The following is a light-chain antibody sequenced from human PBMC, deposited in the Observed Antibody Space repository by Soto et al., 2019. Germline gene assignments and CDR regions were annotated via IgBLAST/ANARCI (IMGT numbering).Light chain of an antibody. CDR2: KTS. Sequence: DIQMTQSPSTLSASVGDRVIITCRASQSLDIWLAWYQQKPGRAPKVLIYKTSSLESGVPSSFGGSGSGTEFTLTSSRLQPDDVGTYYGRQSKRSWTFGQGTKVKI. V-gene: IGKV1-5*03. J-gene: IGKJ1*01. CDR3: RQSKRSWT. CDR1: QSLDIW.